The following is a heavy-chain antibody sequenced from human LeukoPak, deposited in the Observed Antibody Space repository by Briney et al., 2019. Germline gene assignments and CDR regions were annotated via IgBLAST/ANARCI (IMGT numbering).Heavy chain of an antibody. J-gene: IGHJ6*03. CDR3: ARCMSELDYGDYAYYYYMDV. D-gene: IGHD4-17*01. CDR2: FYSSTRT. CDR1: GDSLTIGSRY. Sequence: PSQTLSLTCTVSGDSLTIGSRYWSWIRQPAGKGLEWIGHFYSSTRTTYNPSLESRVTISGDTAKNQFSLKLDSVTAADTAVYFCARCMSELDYGDYAYYYYMDVWGKGTTVTVSS. V-gene: IGHV4-61*09.